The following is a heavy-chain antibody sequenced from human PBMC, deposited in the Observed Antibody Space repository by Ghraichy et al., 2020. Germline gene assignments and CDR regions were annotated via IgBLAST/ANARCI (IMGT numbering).Heavy chain of an antibody. V-gene: IGHV4-34*01. CDR3: ARVRDYYDSSGYNSGWYFDL. J-gene: IGHJ2*01. CDR1: GGSFSVYF. D-gene: IGHD3-22*01. CDR2: INHSGST. Sequence: SETLSLTCNVFGGSFSVYFWNWIRQPPGKGLEYIGEINHSGSTNYNPSLKSRVTISIDTSKNQFSLKLNSVTAADTAIYYCARVRDYYDSSGYNSGWYFDLGGRGTLVTVSS.